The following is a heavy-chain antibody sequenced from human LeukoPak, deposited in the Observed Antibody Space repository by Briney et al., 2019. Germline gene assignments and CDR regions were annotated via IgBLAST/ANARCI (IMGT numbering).Heavy chain of an antibody. CDR1: GFTFSSYE. Sequence: GGSLRLSCAASGFTFSSYEMNWVRQAPGKGLEWVSYISSSGSTIYYADSVKGRFTISRDNAKNSLYLQMNSLRAEDTALYYCAKDAGDFWSGYHYYYYMDVWGKGTTVTVSS. CDR2: ISSSGSTI. D-gene: IGHD3-3*01. V-gene: IGHV3-48*03. CDR3: AKDAGDFWSGYHYYYYMDV. J-gene: IGHJ6*03.